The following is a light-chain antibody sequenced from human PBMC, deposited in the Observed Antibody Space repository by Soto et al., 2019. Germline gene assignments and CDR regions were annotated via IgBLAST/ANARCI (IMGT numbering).Light chain of an antibody. Sequence: EITLTQSPDTLSLAPGERATLSCRASQSLRSSHLGWYQQKPGQAPRPLIYATSSRATGIPDRFSGSGSGTDFTLTISRLAPAAFAVYYCQQYDSSPPTFGGGTKGDIK. CDR3: QQYDSSPPT. J-gene: IGKJ4*01. CDR2: ATS. CDR1: QSLRSSH. V-gene: IGKV3-20*01.